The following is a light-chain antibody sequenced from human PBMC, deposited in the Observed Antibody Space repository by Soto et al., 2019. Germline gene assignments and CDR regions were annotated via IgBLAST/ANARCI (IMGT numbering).Light chain of an antibody. CDR1: QGISSW. Sequence: DIQMTQSPSPLSASVGDRVTIPCRASQGISSWLAWYQQKPGKAPNLLIYDASSLKSGVPSRFSGSGSGTEFTLTISSLQPDDFATYYCQQYNSYSWTFGQGTKVDIK. CDR3: QQYNSYSWT. CDR2: DAS. J-gene: IGKJ1*01. V-gene: IGKV1-5*01.